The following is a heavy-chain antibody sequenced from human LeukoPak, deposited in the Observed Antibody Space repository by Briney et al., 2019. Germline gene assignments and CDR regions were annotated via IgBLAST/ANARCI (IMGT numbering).Heavy chain of an antibody. V-gene: IGHV1-24*01. CDR1: GYILTELS. CDR2: FDPEDGET. Sequence: ASVKVSCKVSGYILTELSMHWVRQAPGKGLEWMGGFDPEDGETIYAQKFQGRVTMTEDTSTDTAYMELSSLRSEDTAVYYCARAKASGYSNYVTPLTLDYWGQGTLVTVSS. J-gene: IGHJ4*02. CDR3: ARAKASGYSNYVTPLTLDY. D-gene: IGHD4-11*01.